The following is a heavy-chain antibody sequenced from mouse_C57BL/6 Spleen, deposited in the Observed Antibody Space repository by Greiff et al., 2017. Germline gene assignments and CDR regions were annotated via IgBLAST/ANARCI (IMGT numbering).Heavy chain of an antibody. V-gene: IGHV1-76*01. CDR3: ARLSYSTTRAMDY. CDR2: IYPGSGNT. J-gene: IGHJ4*01. D-gene: IGHD2-5*01. Sequence: QVQLQQSGAELVRPGASVKLSCKASGYTFTDYYINWVKQRPGQGLEWIARIYPGSGNTYYNEKFKGKATLTAEKSSSTAYMQLSSLTSEDSAVYFCARLSYSTTRAMDYWGQGTSVTVSS. CDR1: GYTFTDYY.